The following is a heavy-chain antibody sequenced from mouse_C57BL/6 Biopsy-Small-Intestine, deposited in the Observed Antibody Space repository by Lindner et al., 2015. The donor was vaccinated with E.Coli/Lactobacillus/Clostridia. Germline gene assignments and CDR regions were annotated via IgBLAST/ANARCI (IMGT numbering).Heavy chain of an antibody. V-gene: IGHV1-7*01. Sequence: SVKVSCKASGYTFTNYGISWVRQAPGQGLEWMGWISGYNGNTNYAQKLQGRVTMTTDTSTSTVYMELRSLRFDDTAVYYCARAHNWNYAFDIWGQGTMVTVSS. CDR3: ARAHNWNYAFDI. J-gene: IGHJ1*01. CDR1: GYTFTNYG. CDR2: ISGYNGNT. D-gene: IGHD4-1*01.